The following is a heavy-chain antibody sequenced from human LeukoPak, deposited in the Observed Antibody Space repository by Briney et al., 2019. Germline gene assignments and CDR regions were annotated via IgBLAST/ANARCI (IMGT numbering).Heavy chain of an antibody. CDR1: SGSISTSNYY. CDR2: IFYSGST. V-gene: IGHV4-39*07. Sequence: PSETLSLTCTVSSGSISTSNYYWGWVRQPPGKALEWIGNIFYSGSTYYSPSLKSRVIILIDTSKNHFSLTLSSVTAADTAMYYCARSDGYGLVGIWGQGTMVTVSS. J-gene: IGHJ3*02. CDR3: ARSDGYGLVGI. D-gene: IGHD3-10*01.